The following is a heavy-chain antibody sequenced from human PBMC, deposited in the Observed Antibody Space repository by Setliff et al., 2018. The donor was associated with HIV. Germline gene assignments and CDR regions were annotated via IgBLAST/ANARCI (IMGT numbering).Heavy chain of an antibody. J-gene: IGHJ4*02. CDR2: IYPGDSDT. CDR3: ARSDSANWYVDY. Sequence: GESLKISCKGSGYTFTSYWIGWVRQMPGKGLEWMGIIYPGDSDTRYIPSFQGQVTVSADKSINTAFLQWSSLKASDTAMFYCARSDSANWYVDYWGQGTLVTVSS. CDR1: GYTFTSYW. V-gene: IGHV5-51*01. D-gene: IGHD1-1*01.